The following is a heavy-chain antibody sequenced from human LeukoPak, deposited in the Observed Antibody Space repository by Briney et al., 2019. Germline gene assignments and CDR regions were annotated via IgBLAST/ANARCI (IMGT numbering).Heavy chain of an antibody. CDR1: GFTFSSYS. Sequence: GGSLRLSCAASGFTFSSYSINWVRQAPGKGLEWVSYISGSSSAIYYADSVKGRFTISRDNAKNSLYLQMNSLRAEDTAVYYCARGGAPRYYFDYWGQGTLVTVSS. CDR3: ARGGAPRYYFDY. V-gene: IGHV3-48*01. D-gene: IGHD1-26*01. J-gene: IGHJ4*02. CDR2: ISGSSSAI.